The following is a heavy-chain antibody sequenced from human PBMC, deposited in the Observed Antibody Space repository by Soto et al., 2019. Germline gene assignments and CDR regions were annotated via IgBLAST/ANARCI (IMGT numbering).Heavy chain of an antibody. CDR1: GGSISSGGYY. J-gene: IGHJ4*02. CDR2: IYYSGST. V-gene: IGHV4-31*03. Sequence: QVQLQESGPGLVKPSQTLSLTCTVSGGSISSGGYYWSWIRQHPGKGLEWIGYIYYSGSTYYNPSPKRRVTMSVDTSKNLFPVKLSSVTAADTAVYYCARGGGSYYATGNFDYWGQGTLVTVSS. D-gene: IGHD1-26*01. CDR3: ARGGGSYYATGNFDY.